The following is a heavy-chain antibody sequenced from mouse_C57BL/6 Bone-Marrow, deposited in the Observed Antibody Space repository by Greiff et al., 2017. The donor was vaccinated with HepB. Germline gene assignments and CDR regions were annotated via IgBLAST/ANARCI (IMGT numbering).Heavy chain of an antibody. J-gene: IGHJ3*01. D-gene: IGHD2-1*01. CDR1: GYTFTSYW. CDR3: ARRGNYGKSGFAY. CDR2: IYPGSGST. Sequence: QVQLKQPGAELVKPGASVKMSCKASGYTFTSYWITWVKQRPGQGLEWIGDIYPGSGSTNYNEKFKSKATLTVDTSSSTAYMQLSSLTSEDSAVYYCARRGNYGKSGFAYWGQGTLVTVSA. V-gene: IGHV1-55*01.